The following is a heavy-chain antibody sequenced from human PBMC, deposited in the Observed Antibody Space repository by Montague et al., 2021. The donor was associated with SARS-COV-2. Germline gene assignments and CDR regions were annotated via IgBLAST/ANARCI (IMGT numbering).Heavy chain of an antibody. V-gene: IGHV6-1*01. CDR3: VRGIEAAGSYDY. CDR1: GDSVSNNSPT. Sequence: CAISGDSVSNNSPTSNWIRQSPSRGLHCLGRTYYRTMWKSDYARAVKSRIAINPDTSKNQFSLQLSSVTPEDTALYYCVRGIEAAGSYDYWGQGTLVTVSS. CDR2: TYYRTMWKS. D-gene: IGHD6-13*01. J-gene: IGHJ4*02.